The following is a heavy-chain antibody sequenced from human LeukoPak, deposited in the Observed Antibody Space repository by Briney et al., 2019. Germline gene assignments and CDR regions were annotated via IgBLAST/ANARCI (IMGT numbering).Heavy chain of an antibody. CDR2: ISGSGGST. CDR3: AKDQLWSCFDY. D-gene: IGHD5-18*01. Sequence: GGSLRLSCAASGFTFSDYYMSWIRQAPGKGLEWVSAISGSGGSTYYADSVKGRFTISRDNSKNTLYLQMNSLRAEDTAVYYCAKDQLWSCFDYWGQGTLVTVSS. V-gene: IGHV3-23*01. J-gene: IGHJ4*02. CDR1: GFTFSDYY.